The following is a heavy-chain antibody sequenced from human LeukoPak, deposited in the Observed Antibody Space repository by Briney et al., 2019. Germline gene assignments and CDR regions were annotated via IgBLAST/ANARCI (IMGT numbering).Heavy chain of an antibody. CDR3: ARGSHYYGSATVVTACFDY. CDR2: IRYDGSNK. Sequence: PGGSLRLSCAASGFTFSSYGMHWVRQAPGKGLEWVAFIRYDGSNKYYADSVKGRFTISRDNAKNSLYLQMNSLRAEDTAVYYCARGSHYYGSATVVTACFDYWGQGTLVTVSS. D-gene: IGHD3-10*01. J-gene: IGHJ4*02. CDR1: GFTFSSYG. V-gene: IGHV3-30*02.